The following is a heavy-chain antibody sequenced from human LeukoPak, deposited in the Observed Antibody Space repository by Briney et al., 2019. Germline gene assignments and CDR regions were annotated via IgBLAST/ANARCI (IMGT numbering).Heavy chain of an antibody. V-gene: IGHV1-8*01. CDR1: GYTFTSYD. CDR3: ARGRRREVYCYDSSGYYYN. D-gene: IGHD3-22*01. J-gene: IGHJ4*02. Sequence: ASVKVSCNASGYTFTSYDINWVRQATGQGLEWMGWMNPNSGNTGYAQKFQGRVTMTRNTSISTAYMELSSLRSEDTAVYYCARGRRREVYCYDSSGYYYNWGQGTLVTVSS. CDR2: MNPNSGNT.